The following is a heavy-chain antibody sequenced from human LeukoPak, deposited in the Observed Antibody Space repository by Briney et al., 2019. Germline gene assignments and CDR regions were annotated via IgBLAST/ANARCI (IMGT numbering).Heavy chain of an antibody. D-gene: IGHD5-18*01. J-gene: IGHJ4*02. V-gene: IGHV4-61*05. CDR2: IYYSGST. CDR3: ARGAGLRLMGYSYGDTRYYFDY. Sequence: TSETLSLTCTVSGGSISSSSYYWGWIRQPPGKGLEWIGYIYYSGSTNYNPSLKSRVTISVDTSKNQFSLKLSSVTAADTAVYYCARGAGLRLMGYSYGDTRYYFDYWGQGTLVTVSS. CDR1: GGSISSSSYY.